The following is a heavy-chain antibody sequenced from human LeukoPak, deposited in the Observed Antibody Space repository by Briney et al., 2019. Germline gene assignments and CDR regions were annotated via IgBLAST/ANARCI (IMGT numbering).Heavy chain of an antibody. CDR2: ICYSGST. D-gene: IGHD3-22*01. CDR3: ARAISSGYCDY. Sequence: TTSQTLSLTCTVSGGSISSGGYYWSWIRQHPGKGLEWIGYICYSGSTYYNPSLKSRVTISVDTSKNQFSLKLSSVTAADTAVYYCARAISSGYCDYWGQGTLVTVSS. J-gene: IGHJ4*02. V-gene: IGHV4-31*03. CDR1: GGSISSGGYY.